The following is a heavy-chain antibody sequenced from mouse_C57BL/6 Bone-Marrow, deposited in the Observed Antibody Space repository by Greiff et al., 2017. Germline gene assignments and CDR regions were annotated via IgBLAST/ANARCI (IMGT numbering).Heavy chain of an antibody. Sequence: QVQLVESGAELVRPGTSVKMSCKASGYTFTNYWIGWAKQRPGHGLEWIGDIYPGGGYTNYNEKFKGKATLTADKSSSTAYMQFSSLTSEDSAIYYCASGDYPAWFAYWGQGTLVTVSA. V-gene: IGHV1-63*01. D-gene: IGHD2-4*01. CDR3: ASGDYPAWFAY. CDR2: IYPGGGYT. J-gene: IGHJ3*01. CDR1: GYTFTNYW.